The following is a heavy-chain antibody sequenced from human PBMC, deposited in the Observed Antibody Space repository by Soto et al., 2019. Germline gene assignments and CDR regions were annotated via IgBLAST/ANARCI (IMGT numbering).Heavy chain of an antibody. CDR1: GGSISSGGYY. CDR2: IYYSGST. J-gene: IGHJ5*02. Sequence: SETLSLTCTVSGGSISSGGYYWSWIRQHPGKGLEWIGYIYYSGSTYYNPSLKSRVTISVDTSKNQFSLKLSSVTAADTAVYYCARAAAHSGYDWEERFDPWGQGTLVTVSS. D-gene: IGHD5-12*01. CDR3: ARAAAHSGYDWEERFDP. V-gene: IGHV4-31*03.